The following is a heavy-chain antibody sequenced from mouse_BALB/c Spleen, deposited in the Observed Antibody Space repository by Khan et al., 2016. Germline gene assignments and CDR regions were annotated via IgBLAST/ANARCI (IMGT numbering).Heavy chain of an antibody. D-gene: IGHD2-14*01. V-gene: IGHV1-20*02. CDR2: INLYNGAT. CDR3: ARYGYDAYFDV. Sequence: VQLQQSGPELVKPGTSVKISCKASGYSFTDYFMNWVMQSHGKSLEWIGRINLYNGATFFNQKFKGKATLTVDRSSSTAHIELRSLASEDSAVSYCARYGYDAYFDVWGAGTTVTVSS. J-gene: IGHJ1*01. CDR1: GYSFTDYF.